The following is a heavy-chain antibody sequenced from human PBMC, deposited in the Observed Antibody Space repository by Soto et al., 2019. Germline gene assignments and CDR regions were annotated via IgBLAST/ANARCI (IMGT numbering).Heavy chain of an antibody. CDR1: GGSFSGYY. CDR3: ARGLGTYSSSWYGYYYYGMDV. J-gene: IGHJ6*02. D-gene: IGHD6-13*01. Sequence: SETLSLTCAVYGGSFSGYYWSWIRQPPGKGLEWIGEINHSGSTNYNPSLKSRVTISVDTSKNQFPLKLSSVTAADTAVYYCARGLGTYSSSWYGYYYYGMDVWGQGTTVTVSS. CDR2: INHSGST. V-gene: IGHV4-34*01.